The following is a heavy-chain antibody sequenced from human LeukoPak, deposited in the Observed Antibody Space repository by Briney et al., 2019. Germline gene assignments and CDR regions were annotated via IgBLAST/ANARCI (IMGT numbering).Heavy chain of an antibody. CDR3: AKDSRHIVVVTAIQSSYFDY. Sequence: GGSLRLSCAASGFTFNSYGMHWVRQAPGKGPEWVAFISYDGNNEHCADSVKGRFTISRDKSKNTLYLQMNSLRAEDTAVYYCAKDSRHIVVVTAIQSSYFDYWGQGTLVTVSS. CDR1: GFTFNSYG. D-gene: IGHD2-21*02. J-gene: IGHJ4*02. CDR2: ISYDGNNE. V-gene: IGHV3-30*18.